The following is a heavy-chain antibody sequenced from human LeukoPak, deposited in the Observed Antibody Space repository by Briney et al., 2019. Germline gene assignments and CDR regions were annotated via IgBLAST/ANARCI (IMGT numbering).Heavy chain of an antibody. D-gene: IGHD6-6*01. CDR3: ARDSPIHSSSFPNQGAYYYYMDV. CDR1: GYTFTSYG. J-gene: IGHJ6*03. CDR2: ISAYNGNT. V-gene: IGHV1-18*01. Sequence: PGVSVKVSCKASGYTFTSYGISWVRQAPGQGLEWMGWISAYNGNTNYAQKLQGRVTMTTDTSTSTAYMELRSLRSDDTAVYYCARDSPIHSSSFPNQGAYYYYMDVWGKGTTVTVSS.